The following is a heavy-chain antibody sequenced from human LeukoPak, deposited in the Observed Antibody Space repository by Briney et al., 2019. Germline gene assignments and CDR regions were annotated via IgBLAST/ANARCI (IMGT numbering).Heavy chain of an antibody. Sequence: GGSLRLSCAASGFTFSSYWMNWVRQAPGKGLVWVSRISSDGSSTTYADSVKGRFSISRDNAKNTLYLQMNSLRVEDTAVYYCARDHKYYYDSSGYPLYYFDYWGQGTLVTVSS. CDR3: ARDHKYYYDSSGYPLYYFDY. CDR2: ISSDGSST. V-gene: IGHV3-74*01. CDR1: GFTFSSYW. J-gene: IGHJ4*02. D-gene: IGHD3-22*01.